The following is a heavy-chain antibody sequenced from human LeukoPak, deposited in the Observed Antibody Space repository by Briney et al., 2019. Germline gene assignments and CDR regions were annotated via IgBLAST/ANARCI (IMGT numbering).Heavy chain of an antibody. J-gene: IGHJ4*02. CDR2: INPNSGGT. Sequence: ASVKVSCKASGYTFTGYYMHWVRQAPGQGLEWMGWINPNSGGTNYAQKFRGRVTMTRETSISTAYMELSRLRSNDTAVYYCATGPFTQPYSGSGSATYYFDYRGQGTLVTVSS. D-gene: IGHD3-10*01. CDR3: ATGPFTQPYSGSGSATYYFDY. CDR1: GYTFTGYY. V-gene: IGHV1-2*02.